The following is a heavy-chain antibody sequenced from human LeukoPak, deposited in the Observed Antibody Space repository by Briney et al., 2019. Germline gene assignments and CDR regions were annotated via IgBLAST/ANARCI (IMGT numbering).Heavy chain of an antibody. J-gene: IGHJ6*02. D-gene: IGHD2-2*03. V-gene: IGHV4-59*10. Sequence: SETLSLTCAVYGGSFSGYYWSWIRQPAGKGLEWIGRIYTSGSTNYNPSLKSRVTMSVDTSKNQFSLKLSSVTAADTAVYYCARMDPRDYYYGMDVWGQGTTVTVSS. CDR2: IYTSGST. CDR1: GGSFSGYY. CDR3: ARMDPRDYYYGMDV.